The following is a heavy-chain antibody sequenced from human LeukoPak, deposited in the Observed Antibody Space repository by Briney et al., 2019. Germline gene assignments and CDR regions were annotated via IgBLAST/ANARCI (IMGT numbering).Heavy chain of an antibody. V-gene: IGHV3-74*01. CDR1: RFTFSDYW. Sequence: PGGSLRLSCAASRFTFSDYWMHWVRQAPGKGLVWVSRINRDGGGITYADSVKGRITISRDNAKNTVYLQMNSLRVEDTAVYFCARVAYGDYGVFDYWGQGTLVTVSS. CDR2: INRDGGGI. D-gene: IGHD4-17*01. CDR3: ARVAYGDYGVFDY. J-gene: IGHJ4*02.